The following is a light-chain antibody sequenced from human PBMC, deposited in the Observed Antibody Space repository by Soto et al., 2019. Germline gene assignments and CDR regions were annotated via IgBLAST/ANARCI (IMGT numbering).Light chain of an antibody. CDR3: SSFTSSTTLVV. CDR1: SRDVGGYNY. Sequence: QSALTQPASVSGSPGQSITISCTGTSRDVGGYNYVSWYQQHSDRAPKVMIYEVSNRPSGVSNRFSGSKSGNTASLTISGLQAEDEADYSCSSFTSSTTLVVFGTGTQLTLL. J-gene: IGLJ1*01. V-gene: IGLV2-14*01. CDR2: EVS.